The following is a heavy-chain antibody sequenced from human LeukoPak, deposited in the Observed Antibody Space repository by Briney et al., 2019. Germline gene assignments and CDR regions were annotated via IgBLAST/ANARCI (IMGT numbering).Heavy chain of an antibody. D-gene: IGHD5-18*01. CDR2: IKSKTDGGTT. CDR1: GFTFSNAW. V-gene: IGHV3-15*01. CDR3: TTTPYSYGYRARRDY. Sequence: GGSLRLSCGASGFTFSNAWMSWVRQAPGKGLDWVGRIKSKTDGGTTDYTAPVKGRFTISRDDSKNTLYLQMNSLKTEDTAVYYCTTTPYSYGYRARRDYWGQGTLVTVSS. J-gene: IGHJ4*02.